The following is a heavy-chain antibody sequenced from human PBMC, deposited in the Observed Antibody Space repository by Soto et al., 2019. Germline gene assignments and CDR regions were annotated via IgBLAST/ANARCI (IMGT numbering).Heavy chain of an antibody. CDR1: GYSFTSYW. V-gene: IGHV5-51*01. D-gene: IGHD5-18*01. CDR3: ARSTWIQPKYYFDY. CDR2: IYPGNSDT. J-gene: IGHJ4*02. Sequence: GESLKISCKGSGYSFTSYWIGWVRQMPGKGLEWMGIIYPGNSDTRYSPSFQGHVTISADTSISTAYLQWSSLKASDTAMYYCARSTWIQPKYYFDYWGQGTLVTVSS.